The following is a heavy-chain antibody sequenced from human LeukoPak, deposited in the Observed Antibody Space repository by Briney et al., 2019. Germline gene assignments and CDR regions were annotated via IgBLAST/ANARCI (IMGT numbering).Heavy chain of an antibody. D-gene: IGHD3-3*02. V-gene: IGHV3-30*02. J-gene: IGHJ4*02. CDR2: IRYDGSNK. CDR1: GFTFSSYG. CDR3: AKGTSIRSHHPCDC. Sequence: PGGSLRLSCAASGFTFSSYGMHWVRQAPGKGLEWVTFIRYDGSNKYYADSVKGRFTISRDNSKNTLYLQMNSLRTQETAVYYCAKGTSIRSHHPCDCWGEETLVAVSS.